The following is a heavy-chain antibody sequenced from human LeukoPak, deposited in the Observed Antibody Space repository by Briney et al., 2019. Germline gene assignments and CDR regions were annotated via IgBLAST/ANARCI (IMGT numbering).Heavy chain of an antibody. Sequence: PGGSLRLSCAASGFTFSSYEMNWVRQAPGKGLEWVSYISSSGSTIYYADSVKGRFTISRDNNKNSLYLHMNSLRTEDTALYYCATNDTMALDYWGQGTLVTVSS. J-gene: IGHJ4*02. CDR2: ISSSGSTI. CDR3: ATNDTMALDY. D-gene: IGHD5-24*01. V-gene: IGHV3-48*03. CDR1: GFTFSSYE.